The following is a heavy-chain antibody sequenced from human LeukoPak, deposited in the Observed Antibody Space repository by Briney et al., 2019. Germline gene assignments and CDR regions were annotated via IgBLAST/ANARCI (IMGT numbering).Heavy chain of an antibody. J-gene: IGHJ4*02. CDR1: GFTFSSYT. D-gene: IGHD2-2*01. V-gene: IGHV3-21*01. CDR2: ISSSSTNI. CDR3: AKDARDCTSSTCANVNFDY. Sequence: GSLRLSCAASGFTFSSYTMNWVRQAPGKGLEWVSSISSSSTNIYYADSVKGRFTISRDNAKNSLYLQMNSLRVEDTAVYYCAKDARDCTSSTCANVNFDYWGQGTLVTVSS.